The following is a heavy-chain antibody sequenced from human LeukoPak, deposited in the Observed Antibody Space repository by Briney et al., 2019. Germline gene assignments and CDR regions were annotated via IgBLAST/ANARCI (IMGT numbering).Heavy chain of an antibody. Sequence: SETLSLICTVSGGSISSYYWSWIRQPPGKGLVWMGYIYYSGSTNYNPSLKSRVTISVDTSKNQFSLKLSSVTAADTAVYYCARDGIVVVPAAPPARRYYYYGMDVWGKGTTVTVSS. CDR3: ARDGIVVVPAAPPARRYYYYGMDV. D-gene: IGHD2-2*01. CDR1: GGSISSYY. CDR2: IYYSGST. J-gene: IGHJ6*04. V-gene: IGHV4-59*01.